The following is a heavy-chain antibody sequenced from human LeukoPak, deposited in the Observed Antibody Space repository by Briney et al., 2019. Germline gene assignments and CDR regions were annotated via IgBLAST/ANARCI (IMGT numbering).Heavy chain of an antibody. V-gene: IGHV1-2*02. D-gene: IGHD3-10*01. Sequence: ASVKVSCKASGYTFTGYYMHWVRQAPGQGLEWMGWINPNSGGTNYARKFQGRVTMTRDTSISTAYMELSRLRSDDTAVYYCARATMVRGVISPITFGMDVWGQGTTVTVSS. CDR3: ARATMVRGVISPITFGMDV. J-gene: IGHJ6*02. CDR1: GYTFTGYY. CDR2: INPNSGGT.